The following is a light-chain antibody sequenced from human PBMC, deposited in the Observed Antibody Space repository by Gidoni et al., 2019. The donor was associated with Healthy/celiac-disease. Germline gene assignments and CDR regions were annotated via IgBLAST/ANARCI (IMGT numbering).Light chain of an antibody. V-gene: IGKV1-39*01. J-gene: IGKJ1*01. CDR2: AAS. CDR1: QSISSY. CDR3: QQSYSTWP. Sequence: DIQMTQSPSSLSASVGDRVTITCRASQSISSYLNWYQKNPGKAPKLLIYAASSLQSGVPSRFSGSGSGTDFPLTISSLQPEDFATYYCQQSYSTWPFGQGTKVEIK.